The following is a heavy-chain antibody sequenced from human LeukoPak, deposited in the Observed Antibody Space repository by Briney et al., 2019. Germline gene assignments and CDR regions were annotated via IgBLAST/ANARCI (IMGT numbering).Heavy chain of an antibody. J-gene: IGHJ5*02. CDR2: IKEDGSEN. D-gene: IGHD3-10*01. Sequence: GGSLRLSCVASGFTFNYYWMSWVRQAPGKGLEWVANIKEDGSENYSVDSVKGRFTISRDNAKNSLYLQMNSLRAEDTAVYYCARESGITMLRGAHTPWGQGILVTVSS. V-gene: IGHV3-7*01. CDR3: ARESGITMLRGAHTP. CDR1: GFTFNYYW.